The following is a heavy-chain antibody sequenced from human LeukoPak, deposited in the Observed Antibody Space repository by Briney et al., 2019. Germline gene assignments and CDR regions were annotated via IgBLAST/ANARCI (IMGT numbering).Heavy chain of an antibody. CDR2: ISGRGGST. V-gene: IGHV3-23*01. D-gene: IGHD3-16*02. CDR1: GFTFSSYA. Sequence: GGSLRLSCAASGFTFSSYAMSWVRQAPGKGLEWVSAISGRGGSTYYADSVKGRFTISRDNSENTLYLQMNSQRAADTAVYCCSNGDYVWGSYRYWGQGTLVTVSS. J-gene: IGHJ4*02. CDR3: SNGDYVWGSYRY.